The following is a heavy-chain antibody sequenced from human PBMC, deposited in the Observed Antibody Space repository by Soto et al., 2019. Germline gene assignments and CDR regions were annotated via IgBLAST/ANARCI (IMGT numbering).Heavy chain of an antibody. V-gene: IGHV1-69*02. D-gene: IGHD3-22*01. J-gene: IGHJ6*02. CDR1: GGTFSSYT. Sequence: ASVKVSCKASGGTFSSYTISWVRQAPGQGLEWMGRIIPILGIANYAQKFQGRVTITADKSTSTAYVELSSLRSEDTAVYYCARGHHYYDSSGYIDGMDVWGQGTTVTVSS. CDR2: IIPILGIA. CDR3: ARGHHYYDSSGYIDGMDV.